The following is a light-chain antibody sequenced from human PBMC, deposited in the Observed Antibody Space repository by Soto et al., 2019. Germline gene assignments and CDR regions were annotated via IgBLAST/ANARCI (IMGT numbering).Light chain of an antibody. CDR1: HDITSY. CDR2: DAS. V-gene: IGKV1-33*01. CDR3: QKCDYLPI. Sequence: DIQMTQSPSSLSASVGDRVTITCQASHDITSYLNWYQHKPGKAPKLLIYDASILEAGVPSRFSGSGSGTDFPFTISSLQPEGVEKYYCQKCDYLPIFGRGTRVVFK. J-gene: IGKJ3*01.